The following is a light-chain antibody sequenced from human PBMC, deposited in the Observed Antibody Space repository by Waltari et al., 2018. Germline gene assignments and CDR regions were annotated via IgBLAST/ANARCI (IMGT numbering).Light chain of an antibody. CDR2: GAS. V-gene: IGKV3-20*01. J-gene: IGKJ5*01. CDR3: QQYGASLIT. Sequence: EIVLTQSPGTLSLSPGERATLSCRASQSVSSTYLAWYQQKPGQPPRLLIYGASSRATDIPDRFSGSGSGTDFTLTISRLEPEDFAVYFCQQYGASLITFGQGTRLEIK. CDR1: QSVSSTY.